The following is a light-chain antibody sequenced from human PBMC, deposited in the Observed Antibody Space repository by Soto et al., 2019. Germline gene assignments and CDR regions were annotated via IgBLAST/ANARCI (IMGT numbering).Light chain of an antibody. V-gene: IGKV3-20*01. Sequence: EIVLTQSPGTLSLSPGERATLSCRASQSVSSTYLAWYQQKAGQAPRLLIYGASSRATGIPARFSGSGSGTEFTLTISRLEPEDFAVYFCQQYGSSPRTFGPGSNVDIK. J-gene: IGKJ3*01. CDR2: GAS. CDR3: QQYGSSPRT. CDR1: QSVSSTY.